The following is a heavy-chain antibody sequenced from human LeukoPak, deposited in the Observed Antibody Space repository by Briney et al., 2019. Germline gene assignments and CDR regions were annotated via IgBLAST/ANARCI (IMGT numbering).Heavy chain of an antibody. CDR2: ISDSGSLT. CDR3: AKDARRTSGWYFFDY. J-gene: IGHJ4*02. D-gene: IGHD6-19*01. Sequence: GSLRLSCAASGFAFSSQAMGWVRQAPGKGLEWVSVISDSGSLTYYADSVKGRFTISRDNSKNTLFLQMNSLRAEDTALYYCAKDARRTSGWYFFDYWGQGSLVTVSS. CDR1: GFAFSSQA. V-gene: IGHV3-23*01.